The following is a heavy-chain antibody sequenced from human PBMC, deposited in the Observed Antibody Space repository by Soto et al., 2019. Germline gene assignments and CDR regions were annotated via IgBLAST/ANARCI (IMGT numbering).Heavy chain of an antibody. Sequence: QVQLVESGGGVVQPGRSLRLSCAASGFTFSSYGMHWVRQAPGKGLEWVAVISYDGSNKYYADSVKGRFTISRDNSNNTLYLQMNSLRAEDTAVYYCAKGDSSRYYGMDVWGQGTTVTVSS. V-gene: IGHV3-30*18. J-gene: IGHJ6*02. CDR1: GFTFSSYG. CDR3: AKGDSSRYYGMDV. D-gene: IGHD6-13*01. CDR2: ISYDGSNK.